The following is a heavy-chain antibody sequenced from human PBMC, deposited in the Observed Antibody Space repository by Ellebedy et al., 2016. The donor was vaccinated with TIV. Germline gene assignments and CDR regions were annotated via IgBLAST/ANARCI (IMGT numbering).Heavy chain of an antibody. Sequence: PGGSLRLSCVASGFTFSSYAMSWVRQAPGKGLEWVSTISYSGGNTYCAGSVKGRFTISRDNSKNTLFLQMNSLRAEDTAVYYCAKDLYGDYLMDVWGKGTPVTVSS. CDR1: GFTFSSYA. CDR2: ISYSGGNT. D-gene: IGHD4-17*01. V-gene: IGHV3-23*01. J-gene: IGHJ6*03. CDR3: AKDLYGDYLMDV.